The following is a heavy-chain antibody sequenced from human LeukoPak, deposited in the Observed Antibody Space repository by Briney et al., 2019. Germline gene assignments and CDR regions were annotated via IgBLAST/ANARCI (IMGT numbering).Heavy chain of an antibody. CDR3: VKDRDPWLLQNNWFDP. V-gene: IGHV3-48*01. Sequence: GGSLRLSCAASGFTFSSYSMNWVRQAPGKGLEWVSYISSSSSTIYYADSVKGRFTISRDNSKNTLYLQMNSLRAEDTAVYYCVKDRDPWLLQNNWFDPWGQGTLVTVSS. D-gene: IGHD3-22*01. CDR1: GFTFSSYS. CDR2: ISSSSSTI. J-gene: IGHJ5*02.